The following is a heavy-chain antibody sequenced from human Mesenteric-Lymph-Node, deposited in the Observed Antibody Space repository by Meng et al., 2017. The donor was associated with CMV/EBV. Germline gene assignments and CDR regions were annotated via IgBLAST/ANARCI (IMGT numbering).Heavy chain of an antibody. J-gene: IGHJ5*02. CDR1: GGTFSSYP. CDR3: AGGIAAAGSRWFDP. CDR2: IIPILGIA. D-gene: IGHD6-13*01. V-gene: IGHV1-69*02. Sequence: QVQLVQSGAEVKKPGSSVKVSCKASGGTFSSYPISWVRQAPGQGLELMGRIIPILGIANYAQKFQGRVTITADKSTSTAYMELSSLRSEDTAVYYCAGGIAAAGSRWFDPWGQGTLVTVSS.